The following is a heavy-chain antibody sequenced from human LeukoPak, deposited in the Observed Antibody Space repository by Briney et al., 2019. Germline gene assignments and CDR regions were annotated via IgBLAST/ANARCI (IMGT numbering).Heavy chain of an antibody. CDR3: ARGRSYYDSSGYVGVA. Sequence: SETLSLTCAVYGGSFSGYYWSWIRQPPGKGLEWIGEINHSGSTNYNPSHKSRVTISVDASKNQFSLKLSSVTAADTAVYYCARGRSYYDSSGYVGVAWGQGTLVTVSS. V-gene: IGHV4-34*01. D-gene: IGHD3-22*01. CDR1: GGSFSGYY. J-gene: IGHJ5*02. CDR2: INHSGST.